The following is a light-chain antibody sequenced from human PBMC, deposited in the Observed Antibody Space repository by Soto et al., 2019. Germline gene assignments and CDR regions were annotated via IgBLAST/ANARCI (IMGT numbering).Light chain of an antibody. V-gene: IGKV3-20*01. CDR1: QSVSSTY. CDR3: QQYGRSPRT. J-gene: IGKJ1*01. CDR2: SAS. Sequence: EIVLTQSPGTLSLSPGERATLSCRASQSVSSTYLAWYQQEPGQAPRLLIYSASSRATGIPDRFRGSGSATDFTLTISRLEPEDFAVYYCQQYGRSPRTFGQGTKVDIK.